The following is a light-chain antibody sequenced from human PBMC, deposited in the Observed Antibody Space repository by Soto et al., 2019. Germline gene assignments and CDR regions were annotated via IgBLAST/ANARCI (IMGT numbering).Light chain of an antibody. CDR2: EAS. CDR1: QSVSTY. Sequence: EIVLTQSPATLSLSPGEGATLSCRASQSVSTYLAWYRQKPGQAPRLLISEASNRATGSPARFSGSGSGTDFTLTISNLEPEDFAVYYCQQRSNWPLSFGGGTKVEIK. CDR3: QQRSNWPLS. J-gene: IGKJ4*01. V-gene: IGKV3-11*01.